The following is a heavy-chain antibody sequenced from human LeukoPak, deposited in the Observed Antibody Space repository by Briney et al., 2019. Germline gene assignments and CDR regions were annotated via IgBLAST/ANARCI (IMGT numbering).Heavy chain of an antibody. J-gene: IGHJ6*02. CDR3: AISWGGDFWSGPMDV. CDR1: GCTFSSYA. V-gene: IGHV1-69*13. D-gene: IGHD3-3*01. CDR2: IIPVFGTA. Sequence: ASVKLSCKASGCTFSSYAMSWVRQAPGQGLEWVGWIIPVFGTANYAQKFQGRVTITEDESTSTAYMELSSLRSEDTAVYYCAISWGGDFWSGPMDVWGQGTTVTVSS.